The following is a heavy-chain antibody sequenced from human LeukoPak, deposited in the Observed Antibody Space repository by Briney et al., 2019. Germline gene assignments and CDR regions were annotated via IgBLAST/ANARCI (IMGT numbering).Heavy chain of an antibody. Sequence: GGSLRLSCAGSGFTFSDYYMSWIRQAPGKGLEWVSYISSSGSTIYYADSVKGRFTISRDNAKNSLYLQMNSLRAEDTAVYYCARTLTYYYDSSGYTPPLLWGQGTLVTVSS. V-gene: IGHV3-11*04. D-gene: IGHD3-22*01. CDR2: ISSSGSTI. J-gene: IGHJ4*02. CDR3: ARTLTYYYDSSGYTPPLL. CDR1: GFTFSDYY.